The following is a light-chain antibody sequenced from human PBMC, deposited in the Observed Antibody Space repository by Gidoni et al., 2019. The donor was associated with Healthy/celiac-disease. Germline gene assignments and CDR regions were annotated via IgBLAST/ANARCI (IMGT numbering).Light chain of an antibody. Sequence: EIVLTQSPATLSLSPGERATLSCRASQSVSSYLAWYQQKPGQAPRLLIYDASNRATGIPARFSGSGSGTDFTLTISSLEPEDFAVYYCQQRSNWPFXXXGGTKVEIK. V-gene: IGKV3-11*01. CDR2: DAS. CDR3: QQRSNWPFX. CDR1: QSVSSY. J-gene: IGKJ4*01.